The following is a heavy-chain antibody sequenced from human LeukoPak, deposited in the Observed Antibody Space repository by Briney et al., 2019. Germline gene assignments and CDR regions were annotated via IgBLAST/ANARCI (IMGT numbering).Heavy chain of an antibody. D-gene: IGHD3-16*01. CDR1: GGSISSGDYY. CDR3: ARGGGVTAWFDP. Sequence: PSETLSLTCTVSGGSISSGDYYWGWTRQPPGKGLEWIGYIYYSGSTYYNPSLKSRITMSVDTSKNQFSLKLSSVTAADTAVYYCARGGGVTAWFDPWGQGTLVTVSS. J-gene: IGHJ5*02. CDR2: IYYSGST. V-gene: IGHV4-30-4*08.